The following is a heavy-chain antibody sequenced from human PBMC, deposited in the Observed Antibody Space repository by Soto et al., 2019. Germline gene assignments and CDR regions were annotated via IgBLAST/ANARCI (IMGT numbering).Heavy chain of an antibody. J-gene: IGHJ4*02. Sequence: SEPLSLTCTVSGRSISSYYWSWIRQPPGKGLEWIGYIYYRGSANSNPSLKSRITIAVDTTKTQFSPQQSSVTAADPAVYYCARLDSRGFFDSWGQGTLVTVSS. D-gene: IGHD3-22*01. CDR3: ARLDSRGFFDS. CDR1: GRSISSYY. CDR2: IYYRGSA. V-gene: IGHV4-59*12.